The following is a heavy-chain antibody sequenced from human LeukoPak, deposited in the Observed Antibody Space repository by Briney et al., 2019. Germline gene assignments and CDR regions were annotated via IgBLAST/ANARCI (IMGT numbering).Heavy chain of an antibody. Sequence: SETLSLTCTVSGGSITNYYWTWIRQPPGKGLEWIGYIHYSGSTYYNPSLKSRVTISVDTSKNQFSLKLSSVTAADTAVYYCARWQMIVVVPAATNWFDPWGQGTLVTVSS. D-gene: IGHD2-2*01. V-gene: IGHV4-59*08. CDR1: GGSITNYY. CDR3: ARWQMIVVVPAATNWFDP. CDR2: IHYSGST. J-gene: IGHJ5*02.